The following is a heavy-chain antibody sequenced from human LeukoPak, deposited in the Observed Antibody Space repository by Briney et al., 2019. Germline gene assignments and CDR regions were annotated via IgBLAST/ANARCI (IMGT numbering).Heavy chain of an antibody. CDR1: GFTFRSHA. D-gene: IGHD1-7*01. CDR3: AKASDRYNWNFHSSYYFDY. CDR2: IYENGGTT. Sequence: PGGSLRLSCVGSGFTFRSHAMSWVRQAPEKGLEFVSGIYENGGTTYYADSVKGRFSISRDNSKNTLYLQMNSLRAEDTAVYYCAKASDRYNWNFHSSYYFDYWGQGTLVTVSS. V-gene: IGHV3-23*01. J-gene: IGHJ4*02.